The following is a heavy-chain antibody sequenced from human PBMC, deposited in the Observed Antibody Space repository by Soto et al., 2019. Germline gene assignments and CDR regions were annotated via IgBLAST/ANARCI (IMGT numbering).Heavy chain of an antibody. V-gene: IGHV5-51*01. D-gene: IGHD3-3*01. CDR1: GYTLTELS. CDR2: IYPGDSDT. J-gene: IGHJ3*02. Sequence: ASVKVSCKVSGYTLTELSMHWVRQMPGKGLEWMGIIYPGDSDTRYSPSFQGQVTISADKSISTAYLQWSSLKASDTAMYYCARLGMYYDFWSGRTDDAFDIWGQGTMVTVSS. CDR3: ARLGMYYDFWSGRTDDAFDI.